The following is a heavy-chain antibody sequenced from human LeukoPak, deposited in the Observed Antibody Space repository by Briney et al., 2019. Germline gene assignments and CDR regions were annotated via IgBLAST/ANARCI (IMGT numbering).Heavy chain of an antibody. D-gene: IGHD6-13*01. Sequence: PGGSLRLSCAASGFTFSSYGMHWVRQAPGKGLEWVAFIRYDGSNKYYADSVKGRFTISRDNSKNTLYLQMNSLRAEDTAVYYCGWMGAAAGGGYFDYWGQGTLVTVSS. J-gene: IGHJ4*02. V-gene: IGHV3-30*02. CDR2: IRYDGSNK. CDR3: GWMGAAAGGGYFDY. CDR1: GFTFSSYG.